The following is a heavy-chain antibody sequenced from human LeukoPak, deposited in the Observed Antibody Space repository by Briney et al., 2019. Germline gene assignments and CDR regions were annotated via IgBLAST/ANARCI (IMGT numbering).Heavy chain of an antibody. J-gene: IGHJ3*02. CDR2: IYSGGST. Sequence: GGSLRLSCAASGLTVSSNYMSWVRHSPGKGLEWVSVIYSGGSTYYANSVKGRFTISKDNSKNTLYLQVNSLRAEDTAVYYCARSIVGATSAFDIWGRGTMVTVSS. CDR3: ARSIVGATSAFDI. D-gene: IGHD1-26*01. CDR1: GLTVSSNY. V-gene: IGHV3-66*01.